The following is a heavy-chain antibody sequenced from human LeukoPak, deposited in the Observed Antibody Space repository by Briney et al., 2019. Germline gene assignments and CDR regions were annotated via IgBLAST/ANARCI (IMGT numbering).Heavy chain of an antibody. V-gene: IGHV4-34*01. J-gene: IGHJ4*02. CDR2: INHSGST. CDR1: GGSFSGYY. D-gene: IGHD2-2*01. CDR3: ARHDRIVVVPAAPRKSYFDY. Sequence: SETLSLTCAVYGGSFSGYYWSWIRQPPGKGLEGIGEINHSGSTNYNPSLKSRVTISVDTSKNQFSLKLSSVTAADTAVYYCARHDRIVVVPAAPRKSYFDYWGQGTLVTVSS.